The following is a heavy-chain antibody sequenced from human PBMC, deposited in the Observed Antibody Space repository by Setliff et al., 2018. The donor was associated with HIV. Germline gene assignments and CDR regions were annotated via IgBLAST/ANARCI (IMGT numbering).Heavy chain of an antibody. J-gene: IGHJ6*02. CDR3: ARGGRDYPESSGYAVPGDYYGMDV. CDR2: INNKGDST. V-gene: IGHV3-64*02. Sequence: PGGSLRLSCAASGFTFSSYAMHWVRQAPGKGLEYVSVINNKGDSTYYADSVKGRFSISRDNSKNTLYLQLGSLRADDMAVYYCARGGRDYPESSGYAVPGDYYGMDVWGQGTTVTVSS. D-gene: IGHD3-22*01. CDR1: GFTFSSYA.